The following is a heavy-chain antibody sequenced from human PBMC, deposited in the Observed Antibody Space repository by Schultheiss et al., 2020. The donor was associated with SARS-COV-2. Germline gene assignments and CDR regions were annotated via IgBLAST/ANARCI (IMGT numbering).Heavy chain of an antibody. V-gene: IGHV4-59*08. Sequence: SQTLSLTCTVSGVSISSYCWNWIRQSPGKELEWIGFIHDSGSTNYNPSLKSRVTISVDTSKNQFSLKLTSVTAADTAVYYCARRRSDGNWYLDTWGQGTLVTVSS. CDR3: ARRRSDGNWYLDT. J-gene: IGHJ4*02. CDR2: IHDSGST. D-gene: IGHD4-23*01. CDR1: GVSISSYC.